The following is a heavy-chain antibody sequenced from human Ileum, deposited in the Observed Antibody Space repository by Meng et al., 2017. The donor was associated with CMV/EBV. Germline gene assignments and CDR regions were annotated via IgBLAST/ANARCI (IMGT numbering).Heavy chain of an antibody. V-gene: IGHV3-7*04. Sequence: GGSLRLSCAPSGFTFSNYWMSWVRQAPGEGLEWVANINPNANANYYVDSVKGRFTISRDNAKNSLYLQMNNLRADDTAVFYCAGGSGYLIDFWGQGTLVTVSS. D-gene: IGHD3-3*01. J-gene: IGHJ4*02. CDR1: GFTFSNYW. CDR2: INPNANAN. CDR3: AGGSGYLIDF.